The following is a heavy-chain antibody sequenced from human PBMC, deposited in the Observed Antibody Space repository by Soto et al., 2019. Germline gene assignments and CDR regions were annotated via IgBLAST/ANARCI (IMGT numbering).Heavy chain of an antibody. CDR3: AKEYGRLDY. CDR2: ISSSSGYT. V-gene: IGHV3-11*06. Sequence: GGSLRISRAASRFTFRVYYLRRVRPGPGKGLEWVSYISSSSGYTNYADSVKGRFTISRDNARNSLYLQMNSLRAEDTAVYYCAKEYGRLDYWGQGTLVTDSS. D-gene: IGHD4-17*01. CDR1: RFTFRVYY. J-gene: IGHJ4*02.